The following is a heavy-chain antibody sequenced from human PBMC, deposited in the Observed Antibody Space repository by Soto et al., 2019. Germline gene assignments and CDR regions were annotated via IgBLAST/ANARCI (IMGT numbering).Heavy chain of an antibody. D-gene: IGHD4-17*01. CDR3: AKALYGDYYYVMDV. J-gene: IGHJ6*02. V-gene: IGHV1-2*02. CDR2: INPNSGGT. CDR1: GYTFTGYY. Sequence: ASVKVSCKASGYTFTGYYMHWVRQAPGQGLEWMGWINPNSGGTNYAQKFQGSVTMTRDTSISTAYMELSRLRSDDTAVYYCAKALYGDYYYVMDVWGQGTTVTVTS.